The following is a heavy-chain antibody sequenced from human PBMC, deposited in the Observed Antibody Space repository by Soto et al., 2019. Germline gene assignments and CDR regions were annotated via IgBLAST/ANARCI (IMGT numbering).Heavy chain of an antibody. CDR2: IWYDGSNK. Sequence: QVQLVESGGGVVQPGRSLRLSCAASGFTFSSYGMHWVRQAPGKGLEWVAVIWYDGSNKYYADAVKGRFTISRDNSKNTLYLQINSLRAEDTAVYYCARTDYDFWSGYRGYHGMDVWGQGTTVTVSS. D-gene: IGHD3-3*01. CDR3: ARTDYDFWSGYRGYHGMDV. V-gene: IGHV3-33*01. J-gene: IGHJ6*02. CDR1: GFTFSSYG.